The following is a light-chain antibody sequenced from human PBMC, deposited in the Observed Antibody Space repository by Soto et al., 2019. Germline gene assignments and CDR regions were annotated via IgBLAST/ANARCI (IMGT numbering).Light chain of an antibody. J-gene: IGKJ2*01. CDR3: QQYNNWPPMYT. CDR1: QSVSSN. Sequence: EIGMTQSPATMSVSPGERATLSCRASQSVSSNLAWYQQKPGQAPRLLIYGASTRATGIPARFSGSGSGTEFTLTISSLQPEDFAVYYCQQYNNWPPMYTFGQGAKLEIK. CDR2: GAS. V-gene: IGKV3-15*01.